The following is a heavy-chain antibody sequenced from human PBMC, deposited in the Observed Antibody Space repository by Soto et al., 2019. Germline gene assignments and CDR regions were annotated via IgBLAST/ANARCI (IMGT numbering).Heavy chain of an antibody. CDR2: MNPNSGNT. J-gene: IGHJ5*02. Sequence: ASVKISCKASGYTFGNNDISWVRQATGQGLEWMGWMNPNSGNTGYAQKFQGRVSMTRNTSITTAYLELSSLRSDDTAIYYCARMATSGTLNWFDPWGQGTLVTVSS. CDR3: ARMATSGTLNWFDP. CDR1: GYTFGNND. V-gene: IGHV1-8*01.